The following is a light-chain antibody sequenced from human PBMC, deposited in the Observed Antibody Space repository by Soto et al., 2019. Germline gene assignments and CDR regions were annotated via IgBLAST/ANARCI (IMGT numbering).Light chain of an antibody. J-gene: IGLJ1*01. Sequence: QSVLTQPASVSVSPGQSITISCTGTSSDVGGYNYVSWYQQHPVKAPKLMIYDVTNRPSGVSDRFSGSKSGNTASLTIPGLQAEDEADYYCSSYTSSSTPYVFGTGTKVTVL. CDR3: SSYTSSSTPYV. CDR2: DVT. V-gene: IGLV2-14*01. CDR1: SSDVGGYNY.